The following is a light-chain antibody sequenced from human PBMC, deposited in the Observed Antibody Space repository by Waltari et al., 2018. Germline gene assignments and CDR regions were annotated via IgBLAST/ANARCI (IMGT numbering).Light chain of an antibody. CDR1: STDIGGYFF. Sequence: QSALTQPASVSGSPGQSITISCPGRSTDIGGYFFVSWYQQHPGPAPKRIISGVSNRPSGVSDRFSGSKSDNTASLTISGLQTEDEADYYCSSYSSTTTRVIFGGGTRLTVL. CDR3: SSYSSTTTRVI. V-gene: IGLV2-14*03. CDR2: GVS. J-gene: IGLJ2*01.